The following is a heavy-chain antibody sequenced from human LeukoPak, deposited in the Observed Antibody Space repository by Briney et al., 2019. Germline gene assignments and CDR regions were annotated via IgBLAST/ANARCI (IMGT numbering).Heavy chain of an antibody. CDR1: GYTFTIYD. CDR2: MNPNSCGT. Sequence: ASVKVSCKASGYTFTIYDINWVRQAPGQGLEWVGWMNPNSCGTNYAQKFQGRVTMTRDTSISTAYMELSRLRSDDTDVYYCARVRYYYDSSGSAYYYYGMDVWGQGTTVTVSS. J-gene: IGHJ6*02. D-gene: IGHD3-22*01. CDR3: ARVRYYYDSSGSAYYYYGMDV. V-gene: IGHV1-2*02.